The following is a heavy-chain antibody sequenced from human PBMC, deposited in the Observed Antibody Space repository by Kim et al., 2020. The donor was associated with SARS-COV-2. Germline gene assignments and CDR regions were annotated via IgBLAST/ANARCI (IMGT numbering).Heavy chain of an antibody. D-gene: IGHD6-19*01. CDR2: IYTSGST. CDR3: ARDSVAGSDY. CDR1: GGSTSSGSYY. J-gene: IGHJ4*02. Sequence: SETLSLTCTVSGGSTSSGSYYWSWIRQPAGKGLEWIGRIYTSGSTNYNPSLKSRVTISVDTSKNQFSLKLSSVTAADTAVYYCARDSVAGSDYWGLGTLVTVSS. V-gene: IGHV4-61*02.